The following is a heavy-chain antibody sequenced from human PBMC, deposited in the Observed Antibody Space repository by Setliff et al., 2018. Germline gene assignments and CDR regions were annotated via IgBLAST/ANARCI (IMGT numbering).Heavy chain of an antibody. CDR3: ARGTIRLSS. J-gene: IGHJ5*02. D-gene: IGHD3-16*02. Sequence: GGSLRLSCAASGFTFSSYWMYWVRQAPGKGLVWVSRINRDGSYTVYADSVEGRFTISRDNAKNTLYLQMNSLRAEDTAVYYCARGTIRLSSWGQGTLVTVSS. CDR2: INRDGSYT. V-gene: IGHV3-74*01. CDR1: GFTFSSYW.